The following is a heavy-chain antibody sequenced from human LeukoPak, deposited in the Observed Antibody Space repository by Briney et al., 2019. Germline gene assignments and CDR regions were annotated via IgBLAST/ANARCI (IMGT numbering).Heavy chain of an antibody. D-gene: IGHD2-15*01. CDR2: INPNSGGT. Sequence: ASVKVSCKASGYTFTGYYMHWVRQAPGQGLEWMGWINPNSGGTNYAQKFHGRVTMTRDTSISTAYMELSRLRSDDTALYYCARGYCSAGSCYEHDYWGQGTLVTVPS. CDR1: GYTFTGYY. J-gene: IGHJ4*02. CDR3: ARGYCSAGSCYEHDY. V-gene: IGHV1-2*02.